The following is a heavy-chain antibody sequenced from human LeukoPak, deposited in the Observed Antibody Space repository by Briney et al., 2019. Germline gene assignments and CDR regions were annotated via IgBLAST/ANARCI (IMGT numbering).Heavy chain of an antibody. V-gene: IGHV3-48*04. J-gene: IGHJ4*02. CDR2: ISSSGSII. Sequence: GGSLRLSCAASGFTFSSYWMSWVRQAPGKGLEWVSYISSSGSIIYYADSVKGRFTISRDNAKNSLYLQMNSLRAEDTAVYYCARDYYDSSGYYYPTTDYWGQGTLVTVSS. D-gene: IGHD3-22*01. CDR1: GFTFSSYW. CDR3: ARDYYDSSGYYYPTTDY.